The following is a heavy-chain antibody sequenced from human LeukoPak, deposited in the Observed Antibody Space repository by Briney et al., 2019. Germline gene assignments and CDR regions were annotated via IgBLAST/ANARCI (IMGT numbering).Heavy chain of an antibody. J-gene: IGHJ4*02. V-gene: IGHV4-38-2*02. D-gene: IGHD3-10*01. CDR2: IYYSGST. CDR3: ARHVGGSGSYPLYYFDY. Sequence: SETLSLTCTVSGYSISSGYYWGWSRPPPGKGLEWIGSIYYSGSTYYNPSLKSRVTISVDTSKNQFSLKLSSVTAADTAVYYCARHVGGSGSYPLYYFDYWGQGTLVTVSS. CDR1: GYSISSGYY.